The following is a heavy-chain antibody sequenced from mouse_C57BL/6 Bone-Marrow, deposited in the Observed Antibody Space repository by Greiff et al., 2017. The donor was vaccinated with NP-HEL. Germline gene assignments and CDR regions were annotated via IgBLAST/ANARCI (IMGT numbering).Heavy chain of an antibody. CDR1: GFNIKDYY. Sequence: VQLQQSGAELVKPGASVKLSCTASGFNIKDYYMHWVKQRTEQGLEWIGRIDPEDGETKYAPKFQGKATITADTSSNTAYLQLSRLTSDDTAGNYGARNYGNFYYAMDYWGQGTSVTVSS. J-gene: IGHJ4*01. CDR2: IDPEDGET. CDR3: ARNYGNFYYAMDY. D-gene: IGHD2-1*01. V-gene: IGHV14-2*01.